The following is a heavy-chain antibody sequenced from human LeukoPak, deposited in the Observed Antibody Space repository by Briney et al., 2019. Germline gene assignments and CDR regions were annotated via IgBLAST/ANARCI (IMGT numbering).Heavy chain of an antibody. D-gene: IGHD3-10*01. V-gene: IGHV1-2*02. J-gene: IGHJ4*02. CDR2: INPNSGAT. Sequence: ASVKVSCKASGYTFTGYYIHWVRQAPGQGLEWMGWINPNSGATNYAQKFQGRVTMTRDTSISTAYMELRSLRSDDTAVYYCARAITMVRAHFDYWGQGTLVTVSS. CDR3: ARAITMVRAHFDY. CDR1: GYTFTGYY.